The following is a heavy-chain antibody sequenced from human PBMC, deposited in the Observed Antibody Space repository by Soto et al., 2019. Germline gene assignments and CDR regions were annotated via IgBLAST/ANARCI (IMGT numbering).Heavy chain of an antibody. Sequence: PGGSLRLSCAASGFTFSSYEMNWVRQAPGKGLEWVSYISSSGSTIYYADSVKGRFTISRDNAKNSLYLQMNSLRAEDTAVYYFARVVQIFGVVLGDGESSVQRCAVGFVVIRKNVCKPLQGLPWG. D-gene: IGHD3-3*01. CDR3: ARVVQIFGVVLGDGESSVQRCAVGFVVIRKNVCKPLQGLP. CDR2: ISSSGSTI. V-gene: IGHV3-48*03. CDR1: GFTFSSYE. J-gene: IGHJ5*02.